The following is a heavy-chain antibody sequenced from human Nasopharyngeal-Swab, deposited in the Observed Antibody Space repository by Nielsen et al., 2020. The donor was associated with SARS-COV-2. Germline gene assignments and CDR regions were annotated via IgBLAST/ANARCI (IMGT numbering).Heavy chain of an antibody. J-gene: IGHJ3*02. V-gene: IGHV4-34*01. Sequence: SETLSLTCAVYGGSFSGYYWSWIRQPPGKGLEWIGEINHSGSTNYNPSLKSRVTISVDTSKNQFSLKLSSVTAADTAVYYCARAWNDSAFDIWGQGTMVTVSS. CDR1: GGSFSGYY. CDR2: INHSGST. D-gene: IGHD1-1*01. CDR3: ARAWNDSAFDI.